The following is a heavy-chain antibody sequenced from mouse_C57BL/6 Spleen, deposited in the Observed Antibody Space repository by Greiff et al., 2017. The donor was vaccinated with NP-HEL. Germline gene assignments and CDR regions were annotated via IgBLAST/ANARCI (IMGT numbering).Heavy chain of an antibody. D-gene: IGHD2-3*01. CDR2: ISSGSSTI. J-gene: IGHJ4*01. Sequence: EVMLVESGGGLVKPGGSLKLSCAASGFTFSDYGMHWVRQAPEKGLEWVAYISSGSSTIYYADTVKGRFTISRDNAKNTLFLQMTSLRSEDTAMYYCARPGGGYYGGYYAMDYWGQGTSVTVSS. V-gene: IGHV5-17*01. CDR1: GFTFSDYG. CDR3: ARPGGGYYGGYYAMDY.